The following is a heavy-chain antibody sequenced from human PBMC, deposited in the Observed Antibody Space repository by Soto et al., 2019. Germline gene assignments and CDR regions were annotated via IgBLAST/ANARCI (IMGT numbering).Heavy chain of an antibody. CDR1: GFTFSSYS. D-gene: IGHD3-16*02. J-gene: IGHJ4*02. Sequence: GGSLRLSCAASGFTFSSYSMNWVRQAPGKGLEWVSYISSSSSTIYYADSVKGRFTISRDNAKNSLYLQMNSLRAEDTAVYYCARDSAFLITFGGVIVPHFDYWGQGTLVTVSS. CDR2: ISSSSSTI. CDR3: ARDSAFLITFGGVIVPHFDY. V-gene: IGHV3-48*01.